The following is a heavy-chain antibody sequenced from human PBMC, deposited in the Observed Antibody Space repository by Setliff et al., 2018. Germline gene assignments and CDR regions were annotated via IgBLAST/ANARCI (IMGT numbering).Heavy chain of an antibody. V-gene: IGHV3-72*01. J-gene: IGHJ4*02. Sequence: GGSLRLSCAASGFTFSDHFMDWVRQAPGKGLEWVGRTKHKVENYNTEYAVSVKGRFTISRDVSKNTLYLQMNSLKTEDTAVYYCTTRGVATVHQDCWGQGTLVTVSS. CDR2: TKHKVENYNT. CDR3: TTRGVATVHQDC. CDR1: GFTFSDHF. D-gene: IGHD5-12*01.